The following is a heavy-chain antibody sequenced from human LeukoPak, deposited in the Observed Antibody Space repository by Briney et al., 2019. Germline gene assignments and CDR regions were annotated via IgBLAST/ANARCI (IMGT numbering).Heavy chain of an antibody. V-gene: IGHV4-39*01. CDR1: GVSISSTSYY. D-gene: IGHD6-13*01. CDR3: ARHSPYSDPWYFDY. Sequence: NSSETLSLTCTVSGVSISSTSYYWGWIRQPPGKGLEGMGNIYYTGSPYYDPSLKSRVTISVDTSKNQFSLKLSSVTAADTAVYYCARHSPYSDPWYFDYWGQGTLVTVSS. CDR2: IYYTGSP. J-gene: IGHJ4*02.